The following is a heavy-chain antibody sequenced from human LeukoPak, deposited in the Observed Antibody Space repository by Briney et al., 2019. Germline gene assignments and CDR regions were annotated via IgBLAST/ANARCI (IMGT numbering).Heavy chain of an antibody. CDR2: ISGSGDST. Sequence: GGSLRLSCAASGFTDNTNHMCWVRQAPGKGLEWVSSISGSGDSTYYADSVKSRFTISRDNSRRALYLQMNNLRAEDTAVYYCARWLRRPIDCWGQGTLVTVSS. D-gene: IGHD5-12*01. CDR3: ARWLRRPIDC. V-gene: IGHV3-23*01. CDR1: GFTDNTNH. J-gene: IGHJ4*02.